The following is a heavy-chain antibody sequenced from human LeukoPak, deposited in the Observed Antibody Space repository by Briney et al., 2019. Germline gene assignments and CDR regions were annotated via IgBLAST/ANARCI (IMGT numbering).Heavy chain of an antibody. CDR2: IRGSGGST. J-gene: IGHJ5*02. CDR3: AQDRSRSNIAVVPTWFDP. CDR1: GFTFSSYA. V-gene: IGHV3-23*01. Sequence: GGSLRLSCSASGFTFSSYAMNWVRQAPGKGLEWVSAIRGSGGSTYYADSVKGRFTISRDNSKNTLYRQLNSLRAEDTAVYFCAQDRSRSNIAVVPTWFDPWGQGTLVTVSS. D-gene: IGHD2-2*01.